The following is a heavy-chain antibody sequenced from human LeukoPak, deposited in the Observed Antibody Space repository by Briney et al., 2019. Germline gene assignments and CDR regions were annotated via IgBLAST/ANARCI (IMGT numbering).Heavy chain of an antibody. D-gene: IGHD6-6*01. CDR1: GFTFSSYS. V-gene: IGHV3-48*04. CDR3: ARDLRASIAARPAY. Sequence: GGSLRLSCEASGFTFSSYSMNWVRQAPGKGLEWVSYISSSGSTIYYADSVKGRLTISRDNARKSLYLQMNSLRAGDTAVYYCARDLRASIAARPAYWGQGTLVTVSS. J-gene: IGHJ4*02. CDR2: ISSSGSTI.